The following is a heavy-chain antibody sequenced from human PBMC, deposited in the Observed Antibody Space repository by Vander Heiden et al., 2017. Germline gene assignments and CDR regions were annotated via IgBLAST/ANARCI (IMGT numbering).Heavy chain of an antibody. J-gene: IGHJ5*02. CDR3: AKGYCTSTSCPNWFDP. CDR1: GFTFSSQA. D-gene: IGHD2-2*01. CDR2: ISGSGGST. V-gene: IGHV3-23*01. Sequence: DVQLLESGGGLVQPGGSVRLSCAASGFTFSSQAMSWVRQAPGRGLEWVSIISGSGGSTYYANSVGGRFTISRDNSKSTVYLQMNSLTVEDTAVYYCAKGYCTSTSCPNWFDPWGQGTLVTVSS.